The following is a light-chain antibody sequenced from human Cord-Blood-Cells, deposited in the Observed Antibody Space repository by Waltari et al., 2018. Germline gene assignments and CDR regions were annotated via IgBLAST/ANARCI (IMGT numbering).Light chain of an antibody. CDR1: SRDVGGYNY. CDR2: DDS. J-gene: IGLJ2*01. V-gene: IGLV2-11*01. CDR3: CSYAGSYTLV. Sequence: QSALTRPRSVSGSPGQSVTISCTGTSRDVGGYNYVSWYQQHPGKAPKLMIYDDSKRPAWVPDRFSGSTSGNTVSLTISGLQAEDEADYYCCSYAGSYTLVFGGGTKLTVL.